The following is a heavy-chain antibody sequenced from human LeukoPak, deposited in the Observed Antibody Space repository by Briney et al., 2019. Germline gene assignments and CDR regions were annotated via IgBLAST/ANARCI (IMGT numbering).Heavy chain of an antibody. CDR3: ARDARFSIDF. CDR1: GFTFTTYG. Sequence: GGSLRLSCVTSGFTFTTYGLKWVRQAPGKGLEWISYIGGSGSPIYYADSVKGRFTVSRDNAKNSQYLQVNSLRDEDTAVYYCARDARFSIDFWGQGTLVTVSS. V-gene: IGHV3-48*02. D-gene: IGHD6-13*01. J-gene: IGHJ4*02. CDR2: IGGSGSPI.